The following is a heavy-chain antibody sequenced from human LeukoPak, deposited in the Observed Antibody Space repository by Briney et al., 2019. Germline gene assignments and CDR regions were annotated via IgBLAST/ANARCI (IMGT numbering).Heavy chain of an antibody. J-gene: IGHJ4*02. CDR2: ISGSGDNT. D-gene: IGHD2-15*01. Sequence: GGSLRPACAASGLTFSNYAMSWVRQAPGKGLEWVSAISGSGDNTFYADSVKGRFTISRDNSKNTLYLQTNSLRAEDTAVYYCAKDRVCSGGPCYFDYWGQGALVTVSS. CDR3: AKDRVCSGGPCYFDY. V-gene: IGHV3-23*01. CDR1: GLTFSNYA.